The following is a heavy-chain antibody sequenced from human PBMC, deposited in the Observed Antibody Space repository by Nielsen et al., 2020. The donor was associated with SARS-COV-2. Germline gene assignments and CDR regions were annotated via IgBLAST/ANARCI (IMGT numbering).Heavy chain of an antibody. CDR3: AKDDVVRGDAYDI. V-gene: IGHV3-23*01. CDR2: TRASGAST. Sequence: GESLKISCAASGFTFNIYAMAWVRRAPGRGLEWVSGTRASGASTYYADSVKGRFSISRDNSRNTLYLQMNSLRVEDTAIYFCAKDDVVRGDAYDIWGQGTVVTVSS. CDR1: GFTFNIYA. D-gene: IGHD3-10*01. J-gene: IGHJ3*02.